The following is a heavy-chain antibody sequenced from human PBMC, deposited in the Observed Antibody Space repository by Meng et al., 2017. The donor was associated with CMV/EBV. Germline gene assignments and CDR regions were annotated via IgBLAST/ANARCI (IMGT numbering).Heavy chain of an antibody. J-gene: IGHJ6*02. D-gene: IGHD2-2*01. Sequence: ASVKVSCKVSGYTLTGLSMHWVRQAPGKGLEWMGGFDPEDGETIYAQKFQGRVTMTEDTSTDTAYMELSSLRSEDTAVYYCATVRSAYYYYGMDVWGQGTTVTVSS. CDR2: FDPEDGET. CDR1: GYTLTGLS. CDR3: ATVRSAYYYYGMDV. V-gene: IGHV1-24*01.